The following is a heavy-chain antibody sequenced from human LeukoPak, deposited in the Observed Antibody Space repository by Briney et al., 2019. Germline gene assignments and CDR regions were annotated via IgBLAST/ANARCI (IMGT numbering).Heavy chain of an antibody. CDR3: ARGINCYYDSSGYYLCGGSDY. CDR1: GGTFSSYA. Sequence: ASVKVSCKASGGTFSSYAISWVRQAPGQGLEWMGGIIPIFGTANYAQKFPGRVTITADKSTSTASMELSSLRSEDTAVYYCARGINCYYDSSGYYLCGGSDYWGQGTLVTVSS. D-gene: IGHD3-22*01. CDR2: IIPIFGTA. V-gene: IGHV1-69*06. J-gene: IGHJ4*02.